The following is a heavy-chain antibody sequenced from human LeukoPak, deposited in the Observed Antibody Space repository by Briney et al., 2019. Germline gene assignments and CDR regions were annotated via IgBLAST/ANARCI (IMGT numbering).Heavy chain of an antibody. V-gene: IGHV1-2*06. J-gene: IGHJ4*02. D-gene: IGHD3-10*01. CDR3: ARDLITMVRGPITPPHY. CDR2: INPNSGGT. Sequence: ASVKVSCKASGYTFTGYYMHWVRQAPGQGLEWMGRINPNSGGTNYAQKFQGRVTMTRDTPISTAYMELSRLRSDDTAVYYCARDLITMVRGPITPPHYWGQGTLVTVSS. CDR1: GYTFTGYY.